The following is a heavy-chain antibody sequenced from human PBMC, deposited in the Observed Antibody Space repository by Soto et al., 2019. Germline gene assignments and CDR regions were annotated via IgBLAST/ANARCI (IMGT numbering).Heavy chain of an antibody. D-gene: IGHD5-18*01. CDR1: GGSISSGGYY. CDR3: AGTSRGYSYGTIY. V-gene: IGHV4-31*03. CDR2: IYYSGST. J-gene: IGHJ4*02. Sequence: SETLPLTCTVSGGSISSGGYYWSWIRQHPGKGLEWIGYIYYSGSTYYNPSLKSRVTISVDTSKNQFSLKLSSVTAADTAVYYCAGTSRGYSYGTIYWGQGTLVTVPQ.